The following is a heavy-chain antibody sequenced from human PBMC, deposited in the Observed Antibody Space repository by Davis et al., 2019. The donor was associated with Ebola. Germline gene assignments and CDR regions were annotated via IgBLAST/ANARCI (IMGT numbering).Heavy chain of an antibody. V-gene: IGHV4-34*01. CDR1: GGSFSGYY. D-gene: IGHD5-18*01. CDR3: ARAGGGYSYGSGYYYYYGMDV. Sequence: MPSETLSLTCAVYGGSFSGYYWSWIRQPPGKGLEWIGVINHSGSTNYNPSLKSRVTISVDTSKNQFSLKLSSVTAADTAVYYCARAGGGYSYGSGYYYYYGMDVWGQGTTVTVSS. CDR2: INHSGST. J-gene: IGHJ6*02.